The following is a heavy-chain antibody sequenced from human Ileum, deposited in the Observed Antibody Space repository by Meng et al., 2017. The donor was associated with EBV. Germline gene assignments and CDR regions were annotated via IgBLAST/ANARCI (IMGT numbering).Heavy chain of an antibody. CDR1: XYTFTDYF. D-gene: IGHD2-21*02. CDR2: INPNNGGT. Sequence: QVQLVQSGAEVMKPXASLRVSXXAXXYTFTDYFLHWVRQAPGQGLEWLGTINPNNGGTNYAQRFQDRVTLTRDTSTSTVYMELSSLGSEDTAVYYCARDLWPHIVVVTAPSELWGQGTMVTVSS. CDR3: ARDLWPHIVVVTAPSEL. J-gene: IGHJ4*02. V-gene: IGHV1-46*01.